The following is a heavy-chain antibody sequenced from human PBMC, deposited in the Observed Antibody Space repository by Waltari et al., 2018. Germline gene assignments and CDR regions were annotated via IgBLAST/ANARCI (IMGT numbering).Heavy chain of an antibody. D-gene: IGHD6-19*01. CDR3: AKLGRVPGSPKVD. J-gene: IGHJ4*02. V-gene: IGHV3-23*01. CDR1: GFTFSSYA. CDR2: ISGRGGST. Sequence: EVQLLESGGGLVQPGGSLRLSCAASGFTFSSYAMSWVRQAPGKGLEWVSAISGRGGSTYDADSVKGRFTISRDNSKNTLYLQMNSLRAEDTAVYYCAKLGRVPGSPKVDWGQGTLVTVSS.